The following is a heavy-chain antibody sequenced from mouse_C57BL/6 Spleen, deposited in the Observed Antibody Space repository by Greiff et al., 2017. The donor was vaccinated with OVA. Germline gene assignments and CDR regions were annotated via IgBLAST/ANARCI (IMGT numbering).Heavy chain of an antibody. J-gene: IGHJ4*01. CDR1: GYTFTSYW. CDR2: IDPSDSYT. V-gene: IGHV1-69*01. Sequence: QVQLQQPGAELVMPGASVKLSCKASGYTFTSYWMHWVKQRPGQGLEWIGEIDPSDSYTNYNQKFKGKSTLTGAKSSSTAYLQLRSLTSEDDAVYYCARRGMVATDARDDWGQGTSVTVSS. CDR3: ARRGMVATDARDD. D-gene: IGHD2-2*01.